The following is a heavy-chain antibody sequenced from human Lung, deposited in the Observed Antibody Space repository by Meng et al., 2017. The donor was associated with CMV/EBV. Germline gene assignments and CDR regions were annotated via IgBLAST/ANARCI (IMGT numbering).Heavy chain of an antibody. V-gene: IGHV1-18*01. CDR3: VRDDRYTGYDRFDS. CDR2: ISAYNGRS. J-gene: IGHJ4*02. Sequence: ASVKVSXKPSGYTFTSYGISWVRQAPGQGLEWMGWISAYNGRSNYPQRLQGRVTMTTDTSTSTAYMELRSLRSDDTAMYYCVRDDRYTGYDRFDSWRQGTLVTVSS. CDR1: GYTFTSYG. D-gene: IGHD5-12*01.